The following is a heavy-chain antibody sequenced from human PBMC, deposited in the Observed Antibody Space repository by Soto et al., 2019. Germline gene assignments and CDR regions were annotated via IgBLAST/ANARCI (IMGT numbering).Heavy chain of an antibody. D-gene: IGHD2-2*01. CDR3: ARVGPPRRYCSSTSCSDKMNYYYGTDV. CDR1: GFTFSSYE. J-gene: IGHJ6*02. V-gene: IGHV3-48*03. Sequence: GGSLRLSCAASGFTFSSYEMNWVRQAPGKGLEWVSYISSSGSTIYYADSVKGRFTISRDNAKNSLYLQMNSLRAEDTAVYYCARVGPPRRYCSSTSCSDKMNYYYGTDVWGPGTTVTVSS. CDR2: ISSSGSTI.